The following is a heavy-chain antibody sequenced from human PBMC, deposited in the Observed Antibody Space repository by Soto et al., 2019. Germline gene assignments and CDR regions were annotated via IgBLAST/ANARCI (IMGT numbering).Heavy chain of an antibody. Sequence: EVQLVESGGGLVQPGGSLRLSCAASGFTFSSYDMHWVRQATGKGLEWVSAIGTAGDTYYPGSVKGRFTISRENAKNSLYLQMNSRRAEDTAVYYCARVLWRFPYSGWYNYWGQGTLVTVSS. CDR2: IGTAGDT. D-gene: IGHD6-19*01. CDR3: ARVLWRFPYSGWYNY. V-gene: IGHV3-13*01. CDR1: GFTFSSYD. J-gene: IGHJ4*02.